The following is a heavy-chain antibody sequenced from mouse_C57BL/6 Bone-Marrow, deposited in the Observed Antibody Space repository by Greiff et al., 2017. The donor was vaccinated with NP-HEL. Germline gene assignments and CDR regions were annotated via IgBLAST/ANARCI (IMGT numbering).Heavy chain of an antibody. Sequence: FGAELVRPGASVKLSCTASGFNITDDYMPWVKQRPEQGLEWIGWIDPENGDTEYASKFQGKATITADTSSNTAYLQLSSLTSDDTAVYYCTTNYGSSYDFDYWGQGTTLTVSS. J-gene: IGHJ2*01. CDR1: GFNITDDY. V-gene: IGHV14-4*01. CDR2: IDPENGDT. CDR3: TTNYGSSYDFDY. D-gene: IGHD1-1*01.